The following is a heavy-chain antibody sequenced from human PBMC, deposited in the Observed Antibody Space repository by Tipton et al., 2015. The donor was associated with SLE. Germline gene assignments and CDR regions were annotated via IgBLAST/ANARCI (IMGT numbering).Heavy chain of an antibody. CDR1: GFTFSSYD. J-gene: IGHJ3*02. CDR2: IGTAGDT. V-gene: IGHV3-13*01. CDR3: ARADSSDYDGSFDI. Sequence: LSLTCAASGFTFSSYDMHWVRQATGKGLEWVSAIGTAGDTYYPGSVKGRFTISRENAKNSLYLQMNSLRAGDTAVYYCARADSSDYDGSFDIWGQGTMVTVSS. D-gene: IGHD3-22*01.